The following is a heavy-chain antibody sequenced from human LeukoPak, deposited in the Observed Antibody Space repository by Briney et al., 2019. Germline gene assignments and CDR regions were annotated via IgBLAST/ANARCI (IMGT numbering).Heavy chain of an antibody. Sequence: PSETLSLTCTVSGGSISSGSYYWSRIRQPAGKGLEWIGRIYTSGSTNYNPSLKSRVTISVDTSKNQFSLKLSSVTAADTAVYYCAREDYYDSSGYYFDYWGQGTLVTVSS. J-gene: IGHJ4*02. D-gene: IGHD3-22*01. CDR3: AREDYYDSSGYYFDY. CDR2: IYTSGST. CDR1: GGSISSGSYY. V-gene: IGHV4-61*02.